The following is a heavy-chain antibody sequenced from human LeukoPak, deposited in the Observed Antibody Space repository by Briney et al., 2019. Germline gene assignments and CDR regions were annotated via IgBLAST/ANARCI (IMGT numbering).Heavy chain of an antibody. CDR3: ARANALYCSSTSCLFDY. Sequence: ASVKVSCKASGHTFTDYYIHWVRQAPGQGLEWMAWINPNSGGTYYAQNFHDRIPLTRDTSISTAYMELSRLRSDDTAIYYCARANALYCSSTSCLFDYWGQGTLVTVSS. D-gene: IGHD2-2*01. J-gene: IGHJ4*02. CDR2: INPNSGGT. V-gene: IGHV1-2*02. CDR1: GHTFTDYY.